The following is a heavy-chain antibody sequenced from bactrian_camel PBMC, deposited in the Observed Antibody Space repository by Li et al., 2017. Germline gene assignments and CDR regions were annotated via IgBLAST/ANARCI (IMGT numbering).Heavy chain of an antibody. D-gene: IGHD6*01. Sequence: HVQLVESGGGSVQAGGSLRLACTASTSTQSTYFMGWFRQSPGKQREGVASTDNDGATTYGDFVEGRFTISQDSAKNTLYLQMNSLKPEDTAMYYCAAFASTVVAGTQGRCADLGYWGQGTQVTVS. J-gene: IGHJ6*01. CDR1: TSTQSTYF. V-gene: IGHV3S53*01. CDR3: AAFASTVVAGTQGRCADLGY. CDR2: TDNDGAT.